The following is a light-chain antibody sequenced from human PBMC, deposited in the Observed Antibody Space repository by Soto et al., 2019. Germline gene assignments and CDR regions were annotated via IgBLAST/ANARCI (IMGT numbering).Light chain of an antibody. CDR3: QQYNNWART. Sequence: EIVMTQSPATLSVSPGERATLSCRASQSVSSNLAWYQQKPGQAPRLLIYGASTRATGIPARFSGSGSGTEFPLTISSLQSEDFAVYYCQQYNNWARTFGQGTKVEIK. CDR2: GAS. J-gene: IGKJ1*01. CDR1: QSVSSN. V-gene: IGKV3-15*01.